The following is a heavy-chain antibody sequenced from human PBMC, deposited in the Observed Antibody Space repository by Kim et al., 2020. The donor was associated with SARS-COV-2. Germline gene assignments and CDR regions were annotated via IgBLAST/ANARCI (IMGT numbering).Heavy chain of an antibody. D-gene: IGHD6-13*01. Sequence: YDADSVKGRFTISRDNAKNSLYLQMNSLRAEDTAVYYCASPIAAAVYFDYWGQGTLVTVSS. V-gene: IGHV3-21*01. CDR3: ASPIAAAVYFDY. J-gene: IGHJ4*02.